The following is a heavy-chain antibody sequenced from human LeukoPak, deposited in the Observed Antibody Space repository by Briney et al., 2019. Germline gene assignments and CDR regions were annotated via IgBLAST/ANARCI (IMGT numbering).Heavy chain of an antibody. Sequence: TGGSLRLSCAASGFTVSSNYMSWVRQAPGKGLEWVGFIRSKAYGGTTEYAASVKGRFTISRDDSKSIAYLQMNSLKTEDTAVYYCTRDILGYCSSTSCSYYYYYYMDVWGKGTTVTVSS. CDR2: IRSKAYGGTT. J-gene: IGHJ6*03. D-gene: IGHD2-2*01. V-gene: IGHV3-49*04. CDR3: TRDILGYCSSTSCSYYYYYYMDV. CDR1: GFTVSSNY.